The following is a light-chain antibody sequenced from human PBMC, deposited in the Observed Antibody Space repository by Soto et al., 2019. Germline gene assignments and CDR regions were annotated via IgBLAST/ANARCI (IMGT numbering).Light chain of an antibody. V-gene: IGKV3-20*01. J-gene: IGKJ4*01. CDR3: QQYDSSPRT. CDR1: QSVSSSY. Sequence: EIVLTQSPGTLSSSPGERATLSCRASQSVSSSYLAWYQQKPGQPHRLLIYGASRRATGIPDRFSGSGSGTDFTLTISRLEPEDFAVYYCQQYDSSPRTFGGGTKVEIK. CDR2: GAS.